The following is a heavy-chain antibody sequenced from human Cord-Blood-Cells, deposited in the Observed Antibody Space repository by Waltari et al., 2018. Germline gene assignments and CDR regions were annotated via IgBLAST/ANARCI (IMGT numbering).Heavy chain of an antibody. J-gene: IGHJ4*02. CDR1: GFTFSSYW. CDR2: RKKDGREK. V-gene: IGHV3-7*01. Sequence: EVQLVESGGGLVQPGGSLRLSCAASGFTFSSYWMSWVRQAPGKGLEWVTNRKKDGREKYYVDSVKGRFTISRDNAKNSLYLQMNSLRAEDTAVYYCARPGDSSSWYFDYWGQGTLVTVSS. D-gene: IGHD6-13*01. CDR3: ARPGDSSSWYFDY.